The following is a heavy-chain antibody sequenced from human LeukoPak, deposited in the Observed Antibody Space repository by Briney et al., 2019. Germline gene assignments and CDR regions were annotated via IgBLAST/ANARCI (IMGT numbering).Heavy chain of an antibody. CDR3: ARLPDSGEAFDI. CDR2: INPNSGGT. D-gene: IGHD3-10*01. CDR1: GYTLTGYY. J-gene: IGHJ3*02. V-gene: IGHV1-2*02. Sequence: EASVKVSCKASGYTLTGYYMHWVRQAPGQGLEWMGWINPNSGGTNYAQKFQGRVTMTRDTSISTAYMGLSRLRSDDTAVYYCARLPDSGEAFDIWGQGTMVTVSS.